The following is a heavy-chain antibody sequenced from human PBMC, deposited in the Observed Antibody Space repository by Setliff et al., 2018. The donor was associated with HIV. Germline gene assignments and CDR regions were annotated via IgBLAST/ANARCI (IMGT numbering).Heavy chain of an antibody. CDR2: ISGTSYI. CDR3: ARHELVGYYYSIDY. CDR1: GFTFSDYS. J-gene: IGHJ4*02. V-gene: IGHV3-21*06. D-gene: IGHD3-22*01. Sequence: PGGSLRLSCAASGFTFSDYSMTWVRQVPWRGLEWVSSISGTSYIYYADSVKGRFTVSRDNAKNSLYLHINSLRAEDKAVYYCARHELVGYYYSIDYWGQGTLVTVSS.